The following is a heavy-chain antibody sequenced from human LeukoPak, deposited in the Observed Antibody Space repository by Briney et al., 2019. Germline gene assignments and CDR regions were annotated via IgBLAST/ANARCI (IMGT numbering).Heavy chain of an antibody. V-gene: IGHV4-59*01. CDR2: IYYIGST. J-gene: IGHJ4*02. Sequence: SETLSLTCTVSGGSISSYYWSCIRQPPGKGVEWVGYIYYIGSTNYNPSLKNRGTITVDKSEKQFFLKLMSVTAADTTADYCAREGQDFWSGSRDYFDYWGQGTLVTVSS. D-gene: IGHD3-3*01. CDR3: AREGQDFWSGSRDYFDY. CDR1: GGSISSYY.